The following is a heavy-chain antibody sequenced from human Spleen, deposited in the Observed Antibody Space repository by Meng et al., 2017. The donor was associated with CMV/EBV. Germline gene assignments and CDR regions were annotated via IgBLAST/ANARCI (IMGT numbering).Heavy chain of an antibody. D-gene: IGHD3-3*01. V-gene: IGHV3-33*06. J-gene: IGHJ4*02. CDR2: IWYDGTNK. CDR1: GFTFSSYG. CDR3: AKAHYDFWSAGEVDY. Sequence: SGFTFSSYGMRWVRQALGKGLEWVAVIWYDGTNKYYGDSVKGRFTVSRDNSKNTVYLQMNNLRGEDTAVYYCAKAHYDFWSAGEVDYWGQGTLVTVSS.